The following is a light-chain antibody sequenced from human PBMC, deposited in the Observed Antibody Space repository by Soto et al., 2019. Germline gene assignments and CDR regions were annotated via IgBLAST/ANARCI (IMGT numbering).Light chain of an antibody. CDR3: QQYDNWPPIT. CDR1: QSISSW. J-gene: IGKJ5*01. V-gene: IGKV1-5*03. Sequence: DIQMTQSPSTLSASVGDRVTITCRASQSISSWLAWYQQKPGKAPKLLIYKASTRAAGIPARFRGSRSGTEFTLTISSLLSEDFAVYYCQQYDNWPPITFGQGTRLEIK. CDR2: KAS.